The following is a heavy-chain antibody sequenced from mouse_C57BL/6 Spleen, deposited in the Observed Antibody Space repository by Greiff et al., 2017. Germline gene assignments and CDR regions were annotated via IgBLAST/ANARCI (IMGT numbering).Heavy chain of an antibody. CDR1: GYTFTSYW. CDR2: IYPGSGST. J-gene: IGHJ4*01. V-gene: IGHV1-55*01. CDR3: ARRGDGNYGNAMDY. Sequence: QVQLKESGAELVKPGASVKMSCKASGYTFTSYWITWVKQRPGQGLEWIGDIYPGSGSTNYNEKFKSKATLTVDTSSSTAYMQLSSLTSEDSAVXYCARRGDGNYGNAMDYWGQGTSVTVSS. D-gene: IGHD2-1*01.